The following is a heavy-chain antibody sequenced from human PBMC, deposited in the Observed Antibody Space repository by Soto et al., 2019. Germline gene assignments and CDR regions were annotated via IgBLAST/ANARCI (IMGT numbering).Heavy chain of an antibody. V-gene: IGHV3-21*01. D-gene: IGHD3-10*01. CDR2: ISSSSSYI. CDR3: ATPFYGSGSYYYF. Sequence: EVQLVESGGGLVQPGGSLRLSCAASGFTFSSYSMNWVRQAPGKGLEWVSSISSSSSYIYYADSVKGRFTISRDNAKNSLYLQMNSLRAEDTAVYYCATPFYGSGSYYYFWGQGTLVTVSS. J-gene: IGHJ4*02. CDR1: GFTFSSYS.